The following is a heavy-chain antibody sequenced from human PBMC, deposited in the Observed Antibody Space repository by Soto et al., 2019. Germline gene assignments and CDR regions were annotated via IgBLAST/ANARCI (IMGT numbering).Heavy chain of an antibody. V-gene: IGHV3-23*01. Sequence: EVPLLESGGGLVQPGGSLRLSCAASGFTFSSYAMSWVRQAPGKGLEWVSAISGSGRSTYYADSVKGRFTISRDNSKNTLYLQMNSLRAEDTAVYYCAKEQKDSSSWSELNYWGQGTLVTVSS. CDR3: AKEQKDSSSWSELNY. CDR2: ISGSGRST. D-gene: IGHD6-13*01. J-gene: IGHJ4*02. CDR1: GFTFSSYA.